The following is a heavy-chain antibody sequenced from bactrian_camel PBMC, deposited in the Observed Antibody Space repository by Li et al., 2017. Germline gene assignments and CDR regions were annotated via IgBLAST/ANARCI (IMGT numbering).Heavy chain of an antibody. CDR2: IWTGGGST. CDR3: AADLVTDEPSLVEREYYY. D-gene: IGHD1*01. V-gene: IGHV3S32*01. Sequence: DVQLVESGGGSVQAGGSLRLSCKVSGHSRGSNCVGWYRLPPGRAPAEREGIASIWTGGGSTYYADSVKGRFTVSEDNAKNILYLQMNSLKPEDTATYYCAADLVTDEPSLVEREYYYWGQGTQVTVS. J-gene: IGHJ4*01. CDR1: GHSRGSNC.